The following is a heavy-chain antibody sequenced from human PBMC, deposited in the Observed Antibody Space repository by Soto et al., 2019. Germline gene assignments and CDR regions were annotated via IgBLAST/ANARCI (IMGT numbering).Heavy chain of an antibody. D-gene: IGHD4-17*01. J-gene: IGHJ4*02. Sequence: GGSLRLSCAASGFTFSSYAMSWVRQAPGKGLEWVSAISGSGGSTYYADSVKGRFTISRDNSKNTLYLQMNSLRAEDTAVYYCAKDVAAVTTIVYYFDYWGQGTLVTVSS. V-gene: IGHV3-23*01. CDR1: GFTFSSYA. CDR2: ISGSGGST. CDR3: AKDVAAVTTIVYYFDY.